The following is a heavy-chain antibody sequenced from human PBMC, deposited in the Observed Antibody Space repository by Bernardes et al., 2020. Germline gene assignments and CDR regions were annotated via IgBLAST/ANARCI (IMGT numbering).Heavy chain of an antibody. J-gene: IGHJ6*02. V-gene: IGHV1-8*01. D-gene: IGHD2-15*01. CDR2: MNPNSGNT. CDR1: GYTFTSYD. Sequence: ASVKVSCMASGYTFTSYDINWVRQATGQGLEWMGWMNPNSGNTGYAQKFQGRVTMTRNTSISTAYMELSSLRSEDTAVYYCARGYCSGGSCYFYYYYGMDVWGQGTTVTVSS. CDR3: ARGYCSGGSCYFYYYYGMDV.